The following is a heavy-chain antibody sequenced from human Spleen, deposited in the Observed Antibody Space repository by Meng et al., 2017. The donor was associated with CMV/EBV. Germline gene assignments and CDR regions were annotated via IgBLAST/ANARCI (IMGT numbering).Heavy chain of an antibody. CDR1: GFTFDDFA. J-gene: IGHJ6*02. CDR2: ISGNSGFI. CDR3: VKGGGEKVTFDAMDV. V-gene: IGHV3-9*01. D-gene: IGHD2-21*02. Sequence: SLKISCAASGFTFDDFAMHWVRQSPGEGLEWVSGISGNSGFIGYADSEKGRFTISRDNARKSLSLEINPLRVEDTALYYCVKGGGEKVTFDAMDVWGQGTTVTVSS.